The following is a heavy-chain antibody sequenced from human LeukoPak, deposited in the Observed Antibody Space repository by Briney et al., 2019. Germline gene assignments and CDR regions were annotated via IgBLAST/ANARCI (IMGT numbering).Heavy chain of an antibody. J-gene: IGHJ4*02. V-gene: IGHV3-48*04. D-gene: IGHD6-19*01. CDR1: GFTFSRNS. CDR3: AKDIRPRIAVAGTKAFDY. Sequence: PGGSLRLSCAASGFTFSRNSMNWVRQAPGKGLEWVSFIDRSSSPIYYADSVKGRFTISRDNAKNSLYLQMNSLRAEDTALYYCAKDIRPRIAVAGTKAFDYWGQGTLVTVSS. CDR2: IDRSSSPI.